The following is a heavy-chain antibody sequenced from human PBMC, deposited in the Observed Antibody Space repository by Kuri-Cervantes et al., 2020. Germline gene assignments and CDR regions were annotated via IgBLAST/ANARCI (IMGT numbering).Heavy chain of an antibody. D-gene: IGHD4-23*01. CDR1: GGSFSGYY. Sequence: SQTLSLTCAVYGGSFSGYYWSWIRQPPGKGLEWIGEINHSGSTNYNPSLKSRVTMSVDTSKNQFSLKLSSVTAADTAVYYCARGAGDYGGNSDYWGQGTLVTVSS. V-gene: IGHV4-34*01. CDR2: INHSGST. J-gene: IGHJ4*02. CDR3: ARGAGDYGGNSDY.